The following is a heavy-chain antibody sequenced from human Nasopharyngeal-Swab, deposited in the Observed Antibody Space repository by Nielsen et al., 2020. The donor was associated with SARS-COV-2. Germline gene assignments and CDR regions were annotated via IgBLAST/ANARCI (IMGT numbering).Heavy chain of an antibody. V-gene: IGHV4-61*03. CDR2: VYYSGSASGSA. D-gene: IGHD4-23*01. CDR1: GASVSSATDF. Sequence: SETLSLTCAVSGASVSSATDFWTWIRQPPGKGLEWIGYVYYSGSASGSASYSPSLKSRVTMSLDTSKNHFSLKLAFLTAADTAVYYCVRGRQWSYYFDYWGQGTVVTVSS. CDR3: VRGRQWSYYFDY. J-gene: IGHJ4*02.